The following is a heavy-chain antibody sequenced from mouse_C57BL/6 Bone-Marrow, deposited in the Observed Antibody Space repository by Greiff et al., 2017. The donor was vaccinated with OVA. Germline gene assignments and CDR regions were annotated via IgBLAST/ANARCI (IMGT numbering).Heavy chain of an antibody. V-gene: IGHV1-55*01. CDR1: GYTFTSYW. D-gene: IGHD2-3*01. CDR2: IYPGSGST. J-gene: IGHJ3*01. Sequence: QVQLKESGAELVKPGASVKMSCKASGYTFTSYWITWVKQRPGQGLEWIGDIYPGSGSTNYNEKFKSKATLTVDTSSSTAYMQLSSLTSEDSAVYYCARWGWTRFAYWGQGTLVTVSA. CDR3: ARWGWTRFAY.